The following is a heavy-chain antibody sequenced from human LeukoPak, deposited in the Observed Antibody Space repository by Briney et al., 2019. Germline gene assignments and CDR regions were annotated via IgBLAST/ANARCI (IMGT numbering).Heavy chain of an antibody. V-gene: IGHV1-18*01. D-gene: IGHD6-19*01. J-gene: IGHJ6*02. CDR2: ISAYNGNT. CDR3: ARDDSPPDKNVYSSGRDHYYGMDV. CDR1: GYTFTSYG. Sequence: GASVKVSCKASGYTFTSYGISWVRQAPGQGLEWMGWISAYNGNTNYAQKLQGRVTMTTGTSTSTAYMELRSLRSDDTAVYYCARDDSPPDKNVYSSGRDHYYGMDVWGQGTTVTVSS.